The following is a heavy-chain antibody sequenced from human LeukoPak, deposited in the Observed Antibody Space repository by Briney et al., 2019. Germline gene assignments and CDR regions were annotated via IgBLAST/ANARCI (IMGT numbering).Heavy chain of an antibody. Sequence: GGSLRLSCAASGFXXSXXXXXXVXXXPXKXXEXVSAISFSGGSTYYADSVKGRFTISRDNAKHSLYLQMNSLRAEDTAVYYCARVPTRGDYRLDYWGQGTLVTVSS. CDR1: GFXXSXXX. CDR3: ARVPTRGDYRLDY. D-gene: IGHD4-17*01. J-gene: IGHJ4*02. V-gene: IGHV3-23*01. CDR2: ISFSGGST.